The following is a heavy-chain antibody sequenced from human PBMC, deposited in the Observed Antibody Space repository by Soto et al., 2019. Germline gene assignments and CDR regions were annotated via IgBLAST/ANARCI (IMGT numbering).Heavy chain of an antibody. V-gene: IGHV4-59*01. CDR1: GGSISSYY. CDR3: ARDRVMTGYFDY. Sequence: SETLSLTCTVSGGSISSYYWSWIRQPPGKGLEWIGYIYYSGSTNYNPSLKSRVTISVDTSKNQFSLELSSVTAADTAVYYCARDRVMTGYFDYWGQGTLVTVSS. J-gene: IGHJ4*02. CDR2: IYYSGST. D-gene: IGHD2-21*01.